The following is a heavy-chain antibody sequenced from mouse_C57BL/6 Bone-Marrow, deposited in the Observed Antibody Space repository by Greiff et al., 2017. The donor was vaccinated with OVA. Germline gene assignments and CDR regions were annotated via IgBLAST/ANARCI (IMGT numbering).Heavy chain of an antibody. CDR1: GYTFTSYW. CDR3: ARWDYGRGYYAMDY. V-gene: IGHV1-55*01. D-gene: IGHD1-1*01. Sequence: QVQLQQPGAELVKPGASVKMSCKASGYTFTSYWITWVKQRPGQGLEWIGDIYPGSGSTNYNEKFKSKATLTVDTSSSTAYMQLSSLTSEDSAVYYCARWDYGRGYYAMDYWGQGTSVTVAS. CDR2: IYPGSGST. J-gene: IGHJ4*01.